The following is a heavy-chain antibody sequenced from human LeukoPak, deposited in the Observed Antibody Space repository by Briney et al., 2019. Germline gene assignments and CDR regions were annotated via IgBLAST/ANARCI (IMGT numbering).Heavy chain of an antibody. CDR3: ARGNWGPEF. V-gene: IGHV3-74*01. CDR1: GFNLNSFY. J-gene: IGHJ4*02. Sequence: PGGSLRLSCVVSGFNLNSFYMDWVRQAPGKGLVWGSGIRKDGASTGYADSVQGRFSISRETDKNTVYLQMNSLRPDDTGVYFCARGNWGPEFWGQGTLVTVSS. D-gene: IGHD3-16*01. CDR2: IRKDGAST.